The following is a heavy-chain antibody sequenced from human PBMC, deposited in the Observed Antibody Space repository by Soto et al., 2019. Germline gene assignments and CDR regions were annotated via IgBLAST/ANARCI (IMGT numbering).Heavy chain of an antibody. Sequence: GGSLRLSCAASGFTFSSYGMHWVRQAPGKGLEWVAAISYDGSNKYYADSVKRRFTIYRDNSKNTLYLQMNSLRAEDTAVYYCAKENIAAADYWGQGTLVTVSS. V-gene: IGHV3-30*18. CDR1: GFTFSSYG. CDR3: AKENIAAADY. D-gene: IGHD6-13*01. J-gene: IGHJ4*02. CDR2: ISYDGSNK.